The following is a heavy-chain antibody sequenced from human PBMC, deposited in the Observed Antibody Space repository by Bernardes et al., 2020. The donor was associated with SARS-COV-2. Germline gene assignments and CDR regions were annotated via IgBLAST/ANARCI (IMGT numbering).Heavy chain of an antibody. CDR3: ARPTAGSKFDP. J-gene: IGHJ5*02. CDR1: GGSISSSSYY. V-gene: IGHV4-39*07. Sequence: SETLSLTCTVSGGSISSSSYYWGWIRQPPGKGLEWIGSIYHSGSTNYNPSLKSRVTISVDKSKNQFSLKLSSVTAADTAVYYCARPTAGSKFDPWGQGTLVTVSS. D-gene: IGHD1-26*01. CDR2: IYHSGST.